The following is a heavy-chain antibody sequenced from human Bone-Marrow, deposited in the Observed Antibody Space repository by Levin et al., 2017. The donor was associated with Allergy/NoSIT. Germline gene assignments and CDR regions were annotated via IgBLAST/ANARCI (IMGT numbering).Heavy chain of an antibody. D-gene: IGHD3-9*01. CDR1: GFTFSSYA. Sequence: GGSLRLSCAASGFTFSSYAMHWVRQAPGKGLEWVAVISYDGSNKYYADSVKGRFTISRDNSKNTLYLQMNSLRAEDTAVYYCARDGGLRYFDWLTTSGYMDVWGKGTTVTVSS. J-gene: IGHJ6*03. CDR2: ISYDGSNK. V-gene: IGHV3-30-3*01. CDR3: ARDGGLRYFDWLTTSGYMDV.